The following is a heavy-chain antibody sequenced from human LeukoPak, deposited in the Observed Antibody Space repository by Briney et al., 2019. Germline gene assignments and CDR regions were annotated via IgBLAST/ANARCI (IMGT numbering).Heavy chain of an antibody. D-gene: IGHD5-24*01. CDR2: IKQDGSEK. J-gene: IGHJ5*01. V-gene: IGHV3-7*03. Sequence: GGSLRLSCAASEFTFSSYWMSWVRQASGKGLEWVANIKQDGSEKYYVDSVKGRFTISRDNAKNSLYLQMNSLRAEDTAVYYCAKDDNWLQFESWGQGTLVTVSS. CDR1: EFTFSSYW. CDR3: AKDDNWLQFES.